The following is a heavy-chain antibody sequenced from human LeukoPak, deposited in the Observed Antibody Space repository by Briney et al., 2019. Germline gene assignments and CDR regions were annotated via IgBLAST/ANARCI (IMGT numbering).Heavy chain of an antibody. Sequence: KSGGSLRLSCAASGFTFSDYYMSWIRQAPGKGLEWVSYISSSGSTIYYADSVKGRFTISRDNAKNSLYLQMNSLRAEDTAVYYCARVGYCSTTSCYWRAFDYWGQGTLVTVSS. CDR3: ARVGYCSTTSCYWRAFDY. V-gene: IGHV3-11*04. CDR1: GFTFSDYY. D-gene: IGHD2-2*01. J-gene: IGHJ4*02. CDR2: ISSSGSTI.